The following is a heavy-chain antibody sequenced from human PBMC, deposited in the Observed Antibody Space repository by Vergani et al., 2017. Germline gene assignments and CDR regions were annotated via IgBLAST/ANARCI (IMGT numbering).Heavy chain of an antibody. CDR3: AREASSGFYDYFDY. CDR2: SNWNGDNT. D-gene: IGHD6-19*01. V-gene: IGHV3-20*04. CDR1: GFIFDSNG. J-gene: IGHJ4*02. Sequence: EVKLVESGGGLVRPGGSLRLSCAGNGFIFDSNGMSWVRQVPGKGLEWVSGSNWNGDNTGYADSVKGRFTISRDNAKNSLYLQMNSLRVEDTALYYCAREASSGFYDYFDYWGQGTLVTVSS.